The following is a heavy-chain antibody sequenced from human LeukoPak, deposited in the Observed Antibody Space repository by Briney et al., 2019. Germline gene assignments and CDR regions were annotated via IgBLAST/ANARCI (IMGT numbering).Heavy chain of an antibody. J-gene: IGHJ6*02. CDR1: GFTFSSYA. Sequence: PGGSLRLSCAASGFTFSSYAMHWVRQAPGKGLEWVSGISWNSGSIGYADSVKGRFTISRDNAKNSLYLQMNSLRAEDTALYYCAKDAVRGNYYGMDVWGQGTTVTVSS. D-gene: IGHD3-10*02. CDR2: ISWNSGSI. V-gene: IGHV3-9*01. CDR3: AKDAVRGNYYGMDV.